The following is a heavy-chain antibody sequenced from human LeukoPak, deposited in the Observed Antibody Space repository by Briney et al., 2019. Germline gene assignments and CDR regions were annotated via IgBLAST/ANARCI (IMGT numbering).Heavy chain of an antibody. Sequence: GGSLRLSCAASGFTFSSYAMHWVRQAPGKGLEWVAVISYDGSNKYYAGSVKGRFTISRDNSKNTLYLQMNSLRAEDTAVYYCARDFTGNFDYWGQGTLVTVSS. CDR3: ARDFTGNFDY. CDR2: ISYDGSNK. CDR1: GFTFSSYA. J-gene: IGHJ4*02. V-gene: IGHV3-30-3*01. D-gene: IGHD1-1*01.